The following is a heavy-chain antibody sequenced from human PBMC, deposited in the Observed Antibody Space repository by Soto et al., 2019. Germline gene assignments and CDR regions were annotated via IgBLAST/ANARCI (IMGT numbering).Heavy chain of an antibody. V-gene: IGHV4-30-4*01. CDR2: IYYSGST. Sequence: SETLALTCTVSGGSISSGDYYWSWIRQPPGKGLEWIGYIYYSGSTYYNPSLKSRVTISVDTSKNQFSLKLSSVTAADTAVYYCARGDNYPRNYWFDPWGQGTLVTFSS. J-gene: IGHJ5*02. D-gene: IGHD1-1*01. CDR1: GGSISSGDYY. CDR3: ARGDNYPRNYWFDP.